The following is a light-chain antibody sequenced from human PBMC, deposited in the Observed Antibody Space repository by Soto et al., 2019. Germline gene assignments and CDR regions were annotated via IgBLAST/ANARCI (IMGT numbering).Light chain of an antibody. CDR3: QQFNNWPPGT. CDR1: QSVSSN. Sequence: EVVMTQSPATLSVSPGERATLSCRASQSVSSNLAWYQQKPGQAPRLLIYGASTRATGVPARFSGSGSGTECDLTISSLQSEDFAVYYCQQFNNWPPGTFVQGTKLEI. V-gene: IGKV3-15*01. J-gene: IGKJ2*02. CDR2: GAS.